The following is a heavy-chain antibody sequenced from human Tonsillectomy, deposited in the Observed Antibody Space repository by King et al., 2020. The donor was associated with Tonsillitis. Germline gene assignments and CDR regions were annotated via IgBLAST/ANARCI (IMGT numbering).Heavy chain of an antibody. CDR1: GFTFSSYA. Sequence: VQLVESGGGLVQPGGSLRLSCAASGFTFSSYAMSWVRQAPGKGPECVSTISGSGGSTYYADSVKGRFTISTDDSKNTLYLQMNSLRAEDTAVYYCAKVDYGDYGGFDYWGQGTLVTVSS. J-gene: IGHJ4*02. D-gene: IGHD4-17*01. V-gene: IGHV3-23*04. CDR2: ISGSGGST. CDR3: AKVDYGDYGGFDY.